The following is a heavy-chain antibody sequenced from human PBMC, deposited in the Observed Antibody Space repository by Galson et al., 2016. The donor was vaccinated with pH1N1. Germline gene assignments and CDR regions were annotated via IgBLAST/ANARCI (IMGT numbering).Heavy chain of an antibody. J-gene: IGHJ3*01. CDR2: VMNNIGTT. V-gene: IGHV3-23*01. CDR1: GFRFSSYA. Sequence: SLRLSCAASGFRFSSYAFSWVRQAPGKGLEWLSVVMNNIGTTFYSESVKGRFTISRDNSKNTLYLEMQSRRVEDTAIYYCAKNQGIRYAFDVWGPGTMVIVSS. CDR3: AKNQGIRYAFDV. D-gene: IGHD4-17*01.